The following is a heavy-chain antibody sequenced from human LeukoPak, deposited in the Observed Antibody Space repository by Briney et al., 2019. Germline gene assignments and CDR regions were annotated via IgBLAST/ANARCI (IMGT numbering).Heavy chain of an antibody. CDR1: GGSISGSSYY. CDR2: IYHSGST. CDR3: ASVVVAATILNWFDP. J-gene: IGHJ5*02. V-gene: IGHV4-39*07. Sequence: SETLSLTCTVSGGSISGSSYYWGWIRQPPGKGLEWIGEIYHSGSTNYNPSLKSRVTISVDKSKNQFSLKLSSVTAADTAVYYCASVVVAATILNWFDPWGQGTLVTVSS. D-gene: IGHD2-15*01.